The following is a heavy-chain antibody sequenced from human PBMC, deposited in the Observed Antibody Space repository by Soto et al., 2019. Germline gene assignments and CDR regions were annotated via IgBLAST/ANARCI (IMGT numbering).Heavy chain of an antibody. Sequence: QVQLVESGGGVVQPGRSLRLSCAASGFTFSSHGIHWVRQAPGKGLEWVAVIWYDGSNKFYADSVKGRFTISRDNYKNTLYPPLHSLGAEDTAVYYCARDRLVGATPPYFYAMDVWGQGTTVTVSS. CDR2: IWYDGSNK. V-gene: IGHV3-33*01. J-gene: IGHJ6*02. CDR3: ARDRLVGATPPYFYAMDV. D-gene: IGHD1-26*01. CDR1: GFTFSSHG.